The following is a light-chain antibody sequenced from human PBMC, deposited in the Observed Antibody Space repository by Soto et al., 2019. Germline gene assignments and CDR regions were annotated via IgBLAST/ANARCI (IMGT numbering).Light chain of an antibody. CDR2: EVN. J-gene: IGLJ1*01. Sequence: HSGLNRSPSVSGYPGKAVTMSCTGTSSDVGSYNRVSWYQQAPGTAPKLMIYEVNNRPSGVPDRFSGSKSGNTASLTISGLQAEDEADYYCSSYTSNSTYVFGPGTKVTV. CDR1: SSDVGSYNR. V-gene: IGLV2-18*02. CDR3: SSYTSNSTYV.